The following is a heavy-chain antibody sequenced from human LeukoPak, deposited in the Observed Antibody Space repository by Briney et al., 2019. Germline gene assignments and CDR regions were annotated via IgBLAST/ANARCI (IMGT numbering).Heavy chain of an antibody. Sequence: GGSLRLSCAASGFTFRDNYMSWIRQAPGKGQEWVSYISSSSSYTNYTDSVKGRFTISRDNAKNTLYLQMNSLRAEDTAAYYCARDPDIVATSDIWGQGTMVTVSS. CDR3: ARDPDIVATSDI. D-gene: IGHD5-12*01. CDR2: ISSSSSYT. J-gene: IGHJ3*02. V-gene: IGHV3-11*06. CDR1: GFTFRDNY.